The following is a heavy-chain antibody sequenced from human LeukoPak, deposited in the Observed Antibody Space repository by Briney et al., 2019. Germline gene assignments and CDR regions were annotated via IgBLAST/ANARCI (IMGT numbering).Heavy chain of an antibody. Sequence: GGSLRLSCAASGFTFNTYSMNWVRQAPGKGLEWVSSISSGSSYIYYADSVKGRFTISRDNAKNSLYLQMNSLRAEDTAVYYCAADSSGWYAFDYWGQGTLVTVSS. CDR1: GFTFNTYS. J-gene: IGHJ4*02. V-gene: IGHV3-21*01. CDR3: AADSSGWYAFDY. D-gene: IGHD6-19*01. CDR2: ISSGSSYI.